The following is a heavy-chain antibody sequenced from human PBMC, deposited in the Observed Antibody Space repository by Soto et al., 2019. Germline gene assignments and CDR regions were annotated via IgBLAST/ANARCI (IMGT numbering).Heavy chain of an antibody. CDR1: GATLSSYT. V-gene: IGHV1-69*08. Sequence: QVQLVQSGAEVKKPGSSVKVSCKASGATLSSYTISWVRQAPGQGLEWMGRIIPILGIANYPQNFQGRITITADKSTTTVYMELSSLRSEDTAVYYCARDRVPGYFDYWGQGTLVTVSS. CDR3: ARDRVPGYFDY. D-gene: IGHD2-2*01. CDR2: IIPILGIA. J-gene: IGHJ4*02.